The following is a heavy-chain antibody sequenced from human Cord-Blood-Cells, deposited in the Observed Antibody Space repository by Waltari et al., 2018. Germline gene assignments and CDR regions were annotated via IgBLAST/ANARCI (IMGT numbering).Heavy chain of an antibody. CDR1: GGSISSGGYY. CDR2: ILDSGST. Sequence: QVQLQESGPGLVKPSQTLSPTCTVSGGSISSGGYYWSWIRQHPGKGLEWSGYILDSGSTYHNPTLKSRVTISVDTSKNQFSLRLSSVTAADTAVYYWARGLGISGGWVDPWGQGTLVTVSS. V-gene: IGHV4-31*03. D-gene: IGHD7-27*01. J-gene: IGHJ5*02. CDR3: ARGLGISGGWVDP.